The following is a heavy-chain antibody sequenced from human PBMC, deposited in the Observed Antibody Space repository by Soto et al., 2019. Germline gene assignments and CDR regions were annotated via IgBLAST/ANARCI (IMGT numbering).Heavy chain of an antibody. J-gene: IGHJ4*02. Sequence: GGSLRLSCAASGFTFSTHSMNWVHQAPGKGLEWISYITSSSVTMYADSVKGRFTISRDNAKNSLYLQMNSLRVEDTAVYFCVGEVGFQLIYWGQGTLVTVSS. V-gene: IGHV3-48*01. CDR3: VGEVGFQLIY. CDR1: GFTFSTHS. CDR2: ITSSSVTM. D-gene: IGHD2-2*01.